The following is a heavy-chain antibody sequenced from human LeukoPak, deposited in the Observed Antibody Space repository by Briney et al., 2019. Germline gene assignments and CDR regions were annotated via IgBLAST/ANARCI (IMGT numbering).Heavy chain of an antibody. D-gene: IGHD5-24*01. V-gene: IGHV3-30-3*01. CDR1: GFTFSSYA. CDR3: ARLFRGWLQVDY. Sequence: GGSLRLSCAASGFTFSSYAMHWVRQAPGKGLEWVAVISYDGSNKYYADSVKGRFTISRDNSKNTLYLQMNSLRAEDTAVYYCARLFRGWLQVDYWGQGTLVTVSS. CDR2: ISYDGSNK. J-gene: IGHJ4*02.